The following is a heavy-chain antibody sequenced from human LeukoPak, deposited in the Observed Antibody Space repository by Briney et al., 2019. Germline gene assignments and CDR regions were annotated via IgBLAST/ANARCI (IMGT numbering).Heavy chain of an antibody. J-gene: IGHJ6*02. V-gene: IGHV1-3*01. D-gene: IGHD4-23*01. CDR2: INAGNGNT. CDR1: GYTFTSYA. CDR3: ARDPEIMDYGGNYGMDV. Sequence: ASVKVSCKASGYTFTSYAMHWVRQAPGQRLEWMGWINAGNGNTKYSQKFQGRVTITRDTSASTAYMELSSLRSEDTAVYYCARDPEIMDYGGNYGMDVWGQGTTVTVSS.